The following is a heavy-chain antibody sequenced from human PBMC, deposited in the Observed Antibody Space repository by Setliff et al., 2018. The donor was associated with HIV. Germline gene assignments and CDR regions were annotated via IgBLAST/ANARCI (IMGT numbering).Heavy chain of an antibody. V-gene: IGHV4-39*07. Sequence: KTSETLSLTCSVSGASIITDPHYWGWIRQSPGKGLEWIGNIFYGGNPHYSPSLKSRVTISMDTSRNQFSLKLNSVTAADTAVYYCVREVGYFDFWGRGTLVTVSS. CDR3: VREVGYFDF. CDR1: GASIITDPHY. CDR2: IFYGGNP. D-gene: IGHD1-26*01. J-gene: IGHJ2*01.